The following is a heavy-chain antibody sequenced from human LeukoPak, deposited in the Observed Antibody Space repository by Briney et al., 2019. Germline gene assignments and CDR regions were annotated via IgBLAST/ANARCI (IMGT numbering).Heavy chain of an antibody. CDR1: GGPISNYY. Sequence: SETLSLTCTVSGGPISNYYWSWIRQPPGKGLEWIGEINHSGSTNYIPSLKSRVTISVDTSKNQFSLKLSSVTAADTAVYYCARGRGSYGFYVWFDPWGQGTLVTVSS. J-gene: IGHJ5*02. V-gene: IGHV4-34*01. D-gene: IGHD5-18*01. CDR3: ARGRGSYGFYVWFDP. CDR2: INHSGST.